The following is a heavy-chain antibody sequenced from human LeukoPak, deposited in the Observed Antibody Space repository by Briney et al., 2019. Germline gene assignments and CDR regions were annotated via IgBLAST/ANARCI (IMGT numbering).Heavy chain of an antibody. CDR1: GVTFSSYV. Sequence: GGSLRLSCAASGVTFSSYVIHWVRQAPGEGLEWVAVISFDGSNKYYGDSLKGRFTISRDNSKNTLYLQMNSLRGEDMAIYYCARDFGWLSGFDYWGQGTLVTVSS. V-gene: IGHV3-30-3*01. CDR3: ARDFGWLSGFDY. D-gene: IGHD3-9*01. J-gene: IGHJ4*02. CDR2: ISFDGSNK.